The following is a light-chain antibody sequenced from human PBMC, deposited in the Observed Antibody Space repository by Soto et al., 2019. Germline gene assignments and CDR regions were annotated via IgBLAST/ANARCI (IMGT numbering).Light chain of an antibody. CDR2: EVS. J-gene: IGLJ2*01. Sequence: QSVLTQPPSASGSPGQSVTISCTGTSSDVGGYNYVSWYQQHPGKVPKVMIYEVSKRPSGVPDRFSGSKSGNTASLTVSGLQAEDEADYYCCSYAGSNVIFGGGTKLTVL. CDR3: CSYAGSNVI. V-gene: IGLV2-8*01. CDR1: SSDVGGYNY.